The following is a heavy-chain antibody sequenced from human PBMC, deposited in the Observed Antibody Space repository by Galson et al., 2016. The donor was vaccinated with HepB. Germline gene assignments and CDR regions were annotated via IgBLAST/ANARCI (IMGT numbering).Heavy chain of an antibody. D-gene: IGHD4-17*01. CDR1: GASVRAYY. CDR3: ARDFEPDGDYVTGWFDP. Sequence: SETLSLTCTVSGASVRAYYWSWIRQPPGKGLEWIGYIYQRGSTTYNPSLKSRVTILVDTSKNQVSLRLGSVTAADTAVYYCARDFEPDGDYVTGWFDPWGQGSPVTVSS. CDR2: IYQRGST. V-gene: IGHV4-59*02. J-gene: IGHJ5*02.